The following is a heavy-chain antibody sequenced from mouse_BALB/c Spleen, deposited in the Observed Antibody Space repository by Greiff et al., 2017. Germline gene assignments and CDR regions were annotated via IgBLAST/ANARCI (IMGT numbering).Heavy chain of an antibody. J-gene: IGHJ3*01. CDR2: IRNKANGYTT. V-gene: IGHV7-3*02. Sequence: EVKVVESGGGLVQPGGSLRLSCATSGFTFTDYYMSWVRQPPGKALEWLGFIRNKANGYTTEYSASVKGRFTISRDNSQSILYLQMNTLRAEDSATYYCARDDRSAWFAYWGQGTLVTVSA. CDR1: GFTFTDYY. CDR3: ARDDRSAWFAY.